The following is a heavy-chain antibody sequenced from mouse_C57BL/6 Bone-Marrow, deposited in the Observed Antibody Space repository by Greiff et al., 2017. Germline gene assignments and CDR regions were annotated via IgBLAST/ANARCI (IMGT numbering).Heavy chain of an antibody. CDR1: GFSLSTFGMG. D-gene: IGHD2-5*01. CDR2: LWWDDDK. Sequence: QVTLKVSGPGILQPSQTLSLTCSFSGFSLSTFGMGVCWIRQPSGKGLEWLAHLWWDDDKYYNPALKSLLTISKETAKNQVFLKFANVDTADTATYYCARIAGSYSSNYWFAYWGQGTLVTVSA. V-gene: IGHV8-8*01. CDR3: ARIAGSYSSNYWFAY. J-gene: IGHJ3*01.